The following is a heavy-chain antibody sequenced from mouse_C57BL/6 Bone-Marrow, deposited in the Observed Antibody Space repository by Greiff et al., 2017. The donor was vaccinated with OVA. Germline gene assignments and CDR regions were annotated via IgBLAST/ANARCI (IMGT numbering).Heavy chain of an antibody. Sequence: QVQLQQPGAELVRPGSSVKLSCKASGYTFTSYWMHWVKQRPIQGLEWIGNIDPSDSETHYNQKFKDKATLTVDKSSSTAYMQISSLTSEDSAVYYGASQLGKESLDYWGQGTTLTVSS. CDR2: IDPSDSET. CDR1: GYTFTSYW. V-gene: IGHV1-52*01. J-gene: IGHJ2*01. CDR3: ASQLGKESLDY. D-gene: IGHD4-1*02.